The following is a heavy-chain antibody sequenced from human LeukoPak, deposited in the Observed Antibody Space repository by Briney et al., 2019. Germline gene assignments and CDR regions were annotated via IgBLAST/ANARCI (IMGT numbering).Heavy chain of an antibody. J-gene: IGHJ4*02. Sequence: SETLSLTCTVSGGSISSGGYYWSWIRPHPGKGLEWIGYIYYSGSTYYNPSLKSRVTISVDTSKNQFSLKLRSVTAADTAVYYCARNDSSGIPDYWGQGTLVTVSS. CDR2: IYYSGST. V-gene: IGHV4-31*03. CDR1: GGSISSGGYY. CDR3: ARNDSSGIPDY. D-gene: IGHD3-22*01.